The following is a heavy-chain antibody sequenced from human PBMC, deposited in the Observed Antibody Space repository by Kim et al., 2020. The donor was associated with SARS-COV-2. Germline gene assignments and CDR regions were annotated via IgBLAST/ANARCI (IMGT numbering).Heavy chain of an antibody. CDR3: ARAVSGLDYAFDI. CDR2: IIPIFGTA. V-gene: IGHV1-69*13. D-gene: IGHD2-21*01. Sequence: SVKVSCKASGGTFSSYAISWVRQAPGQGLEWMGGIIPIFGTANYAQKFQGRVTITADESTSTAYMELSSLRSEDTAVYYCARAVSGLDYAFDIWGQGTMVTVSS. J-gene: IGHJ3*02. CDR1: GGTFSSYA.